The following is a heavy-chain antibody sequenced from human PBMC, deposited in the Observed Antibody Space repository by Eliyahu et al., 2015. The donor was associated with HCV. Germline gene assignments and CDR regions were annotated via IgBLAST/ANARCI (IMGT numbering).Heavy chain of an antibody. Sequence: QVRLQESGPGLVKPSETLSLTCTVSGGSITTYYWSWLRQPPGKGLEWIGYIHYSGSTNYNPSLKSRVTISVDTSKNQFSLNLTSVTAADTAMYYCASGGGGIAVTGTGGWFDPWGQGTLVTVSS. D-gene: IGHD6-19*01. J-gene: IGHJ5*02. CDR1: GGSITTYY. CDR3: ASGGGGIAVTGTGGWFDP. V-gene: IGHV4-59*01. CDR2: IHYSGST.